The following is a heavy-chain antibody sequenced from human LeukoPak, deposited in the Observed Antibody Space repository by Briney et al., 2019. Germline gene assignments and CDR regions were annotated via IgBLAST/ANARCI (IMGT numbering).Heavy chain of an antibody. V-gene: IGHV3-23*01. J-gene: IGHJ6*04. CDR2: ISGSGGST. D-gene: IGHD3-10*01. CDR3: ARVITMVRGGTYGPGDV. CDR1: GFTFSSYA. Sequence: GGSLXLSCAASGFTFSSYAMSWVRQAPGKGLEWVSAISGSGGSTYYAGSVKGRFTISRDNSKNTLYLQMNSLRAEDTAVYYCARVITMVRGGTYGPGDVWGKGTTVTVSS.